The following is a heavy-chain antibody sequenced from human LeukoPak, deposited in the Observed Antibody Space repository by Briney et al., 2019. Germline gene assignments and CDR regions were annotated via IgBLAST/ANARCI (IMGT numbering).Heavy chain of an antibody. CDR1: GFTFSSYA. J-gene: IGHJ4*02. V-gene: IGHV3-30*04. D-gene: IGHD3-10*01. CDR3: AKLAHGSGSYYYYFDY. CDR2: ISYDGSNK. Sequence: GGSLRLSCAASGFTFSSYAMHWVRQAPGKGLEWVAVISYDGSNKYYADSVKGRFTISRDNSKNTLYLQMNSLRAEDTALYYCAKLAHGSGSYYYYFDYWGQGTLVTVSS.